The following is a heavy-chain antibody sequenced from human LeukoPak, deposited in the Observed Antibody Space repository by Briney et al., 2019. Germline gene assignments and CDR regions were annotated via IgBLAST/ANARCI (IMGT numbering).Heavy chain of an antibody. Sequence: GGPLRLPCAASWFHLSGSAMLWVRPVSGTGLEGVGRIRSKANSYASAYAASVEGRFTISRDDSKNTAYLQMNSLKTEDTAVYYCARPRDGNWFDPWGQGTLVTVSS. D-gene: IGHD5-24*01. J-gene: IGHJ5*02. CDR1: WFHLSGSA. V-gene: IGHV3-73*01. CDR3: ARPRDGNWFDP. CDR2: IRSKANSYAS.